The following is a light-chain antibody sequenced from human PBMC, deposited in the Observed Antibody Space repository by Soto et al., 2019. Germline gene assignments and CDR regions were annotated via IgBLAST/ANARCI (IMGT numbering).Light chain of an antibody. CDR2: AAS. CDR3: QNYDSAPIT. Sequence: DIQMTQSPSSLSASVGNRVSISCRASQGITNHLAWYQQKPGKAPKVLIYAASTLQPGVPSRFSGSGSGTDFTLSINSLQPDDFATYYCQNYDSAPITFGQGTRLESK. J-gene: IGKJ5*01. CDR1: QGITNH. V-gene: IGKV1-27*01.